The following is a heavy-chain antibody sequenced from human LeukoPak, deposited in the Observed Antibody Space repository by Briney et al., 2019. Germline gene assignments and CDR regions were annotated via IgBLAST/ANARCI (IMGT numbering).Heavy chain of an antibody. V-gene: IGHV4-34*01. CDR1: GGSFSGYY. CDR2: INHSGST. CDR3: ARGFGDYGANGGEEYDY. D-gene: IGHD4-17*01. Sequence: SKTLSLTCAVYGGSFSGYYWSWIRQPPGKGLEWIGEINHSGSTNYNASLKSRVTISVDTSKNLFSLKLSSVTAADTSVYYCARGFGDYGANGGEEYDYWGQGTLVTVSS. J-gene: IGHJ4*02.